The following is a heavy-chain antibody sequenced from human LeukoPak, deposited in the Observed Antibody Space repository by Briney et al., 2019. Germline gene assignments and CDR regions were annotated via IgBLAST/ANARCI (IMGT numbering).Heavy chain of an antibody. D-gene: IGHD4-23*01. J-gene: IGHJ4*02. Sequence: SETLSLTCTVSGGSISSHYWSWIRQPPGKGLEWIGYIYYSGSTNYNPSLKSRVSMSVDTSKNQFSVKLTSVTAADTAVYYCARGGKATVVTMWGQGILVTVSS. CDR1: GGSISSHY. CDR2: IYYSGST. V-gene: IGHV4-59*11. CDR3: ARGGKATVVTM.